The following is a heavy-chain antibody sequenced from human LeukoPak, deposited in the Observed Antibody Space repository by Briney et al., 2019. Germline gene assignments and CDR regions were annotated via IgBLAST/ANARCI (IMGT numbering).Heavy chain of an antibody. J-gene: IGHJ3*02. D-gene: IGHD2-2*01. CDR3: ARWYCSSTRCPADAFDI. CDR2: ISAYNGNT. Sequence: ASVKVSCKASGYTFTSYGISWVRQAPGQGLEWMGWISAYNGNTNYAQKLQGRVTMTTDTSTSTAYMELRSLGSDDTAVYYCARWYCSSTRCPADAFDIWGQGTMVTVSS. V-gene: IGHV1-18*01. CDR1: GYTFTSYG.